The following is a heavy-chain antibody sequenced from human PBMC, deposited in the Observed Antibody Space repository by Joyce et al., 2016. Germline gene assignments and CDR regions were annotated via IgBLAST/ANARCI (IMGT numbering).Heavy chain of an antibody. J-gene: IGHJ4*02. CDR2: LSSSSSYI. CDR1: GFTFSSYS. CDR3: ARSSYTNGIFDY. D-gene: IGHD2-8*01. Sequence: EVQLVESGGGLVKPGGSLRLSWAASGFTFSSYSRSWVRQAPGKGLEGVSYLSSSSSYIKYTDSVKGRFTISRDNAKNSLYLQMNSLRVEDTAVYYCARSSYTNGIFDYWGQGTLVTVSS. V-gene: IGHV3-21*01.